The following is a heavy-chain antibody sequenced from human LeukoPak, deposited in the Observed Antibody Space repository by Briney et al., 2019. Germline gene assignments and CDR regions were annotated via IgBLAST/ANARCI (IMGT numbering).Heavy chain of an antibody. CDR2: IYYLGRT. CDR1: GGSIRSRDYY. Sequence: SETLSLTCTVSGGSIRSRDYYWGWIRQPPVKGLEWIGNIYYLGRTYYNPSLKSRVTLSVDTSKNQFSLKLSSVTAADTAVYYCARHPPSSAGAYDIWGQGTMVTVSS. CDR3: ARHPPSSAGAYDI. D-gene: IGHD3-10*01. J-gene: IGHJ3*02. V-gene: IGHV4-39*01.